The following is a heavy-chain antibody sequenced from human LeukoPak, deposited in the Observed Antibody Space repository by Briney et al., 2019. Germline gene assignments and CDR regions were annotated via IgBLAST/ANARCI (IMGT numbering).Heavy chain of an antibody. J-gene: IGHJ4*02. Sequence: GESLKISCAASGFTFSDYYMSWIRQAPGKGLEWVSYISSSGSTIYYADSVKGRFTISRDNAKTSLYLQMNSLRAEDTAVYYCARDSPHGVRGVISDWGQGTLVTVSS. CDR2: ISSSGSTI. CDR1: GFTFSDYY. D-gene: IGHD3-10*01. V-gene: IGHV3-11*01. CDR3: ARDSPHGVRGVISD.